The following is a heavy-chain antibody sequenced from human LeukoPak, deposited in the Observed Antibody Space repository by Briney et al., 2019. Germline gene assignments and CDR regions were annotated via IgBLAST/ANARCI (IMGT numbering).Heavy chain of an antibody. CDR1: GGSISSGGYS. CDR2: IYHSGST. D-gene: IGHD6-6*01. CDR3: ASRGEYSSSDY. V-gene: IGHV4-30-2*01. Sequence: SQTLSLTCAVSGGSISSGGYSWSWIRQPPGKGLEWIGYIYHSGSTYYNPSLKSRVTISVDRSKSQFSLKLSSVTAADTAVYYCASRGEYSSSDYWGQGTLVTVSS. J-gene: IGHJ4*02.